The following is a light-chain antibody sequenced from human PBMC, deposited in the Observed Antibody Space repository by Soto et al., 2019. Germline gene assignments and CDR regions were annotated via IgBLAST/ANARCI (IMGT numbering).Light chain of an antibody. J-gene: IGLJ3*02. CDR1: TSDVGSLNL. V-gene: IGLV2-23*01. Sequence: QSVLTQPASVSGSPGQSITISCTEATSDVGSLNLVSWYQQHPGEAPKLIIYEATKRPSGVSNRFSGSKSDNTASLTISGLQDDDDADYYCCSYAGSSTWMFGGGTKLTVL. CDR2: EAT. CDR3: CSYAGSSTWM.